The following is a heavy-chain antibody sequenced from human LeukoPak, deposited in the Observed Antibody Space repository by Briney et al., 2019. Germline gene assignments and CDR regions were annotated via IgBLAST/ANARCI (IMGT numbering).Heavy chain of an antibody. CDR1: GGSISSYY. CDR2: IYYSGST. D-gene: IGHD3-3*01. Sequence: SDTLSLTCTVSGGSISSYYWSWIRQPPGKGLEWIGYIYYSGSTNYNPSLKSRVTISVDTSKNQFSLKLSSVTAADTAVYYCARGDTIFGVPLTDWGQGTLVTVSS. J-gene: IGHJ4*02. V-gene: IGHV4-59*07. CDR3: ARGDTIFGVPLTD.